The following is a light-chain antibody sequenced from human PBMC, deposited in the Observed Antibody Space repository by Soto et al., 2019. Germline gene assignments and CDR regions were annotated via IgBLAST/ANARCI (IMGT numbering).Light chain of an antibody. V-gene: IGLV2-14*03. CDR3: SSYTTSNTRQIV. Sequence: QSALTQPASVSGSPGQSITISCTGTSSDVGGYNYVSWYQHHPGKAPKLMIFDVSNRPSGVSNRFSGSNSGNTASLTLSGLQPEDEADYYCSSYTTSNTRQIVFGTGTKVTVL. CDR1: SSDVGGYNY. CDR2: DVS. J-gene: IGLJ1*01.